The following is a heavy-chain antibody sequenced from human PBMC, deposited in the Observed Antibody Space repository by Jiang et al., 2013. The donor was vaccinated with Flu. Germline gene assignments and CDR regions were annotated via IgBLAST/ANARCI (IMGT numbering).Heavy chain of an antibody. CDR3: ARGSVVVTAIDGWFDP. CDR2: IYDNGRA. J-gene: IGHJ5*02. Sequence: PGLVKPLQTLSLTCTVSGGPITSGDYFWSWIRQPPGRGLEWIGYIYDNGRAYYSPSLKSRVTISIDTARNHFSLKLTSVTAADTAVYYCARGSVVVTAIDGWFDPWGQGTLVTVSS. V-gene: IGHV4-30-4*08. CDR1: GGPITSGDYF. D-gene: IGHD2-21*02.